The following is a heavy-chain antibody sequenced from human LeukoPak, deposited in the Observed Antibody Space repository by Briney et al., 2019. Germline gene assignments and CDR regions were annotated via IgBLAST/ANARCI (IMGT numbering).Heavy chain of an antibody. CDR3: ARVPDYYDSSGSREGYAFDI. D-gene: IGHD3-22*01. Sequence: ASVKVSCKASGYTFTGYYMHWVRQAPGQGLEWMGRINPNSGGTNYAQKFQGRVTMTRDTSISTAYMELSRLRSDDTAVYYCARVPDYYDSSGSREGYAFDIWGQGTMVTVSS. CDR2: INPNSGGT. J-gene: IGHJ3*02. CDR1: GYTFTGYY. V-gene: IGHV1-2*06.